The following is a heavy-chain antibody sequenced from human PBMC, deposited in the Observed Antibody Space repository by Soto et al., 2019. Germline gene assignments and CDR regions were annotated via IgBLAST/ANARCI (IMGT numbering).Heavy chain of an antibody. J-gene: IGHJ6*02. CDR2: IYYSGST. D-gene: IGHD1-1*01. CDR3: ARENWNIYYGMDV. CDR1: GGSISSGVYY. V-gene: IGHV4-61*08. Sequence: PSETLSLTCAVSGGSISSGVYYWSWIRQPPGQGLEWIEYIYYSGSTNYNPSLKSRVTISVDTSKNQFSLKLTSVTAADTAVYYCARENWNIYYGMDVWGQGTTVTVSS.